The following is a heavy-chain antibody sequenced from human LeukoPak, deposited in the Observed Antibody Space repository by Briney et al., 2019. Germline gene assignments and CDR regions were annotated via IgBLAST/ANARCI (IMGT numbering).Heavy chain of an antibody. Sequence: SETLSLTCTVSGGSISSSSYYWGWIRQPPGKGLEWIGSIYYSGSTYYNPSLKSRVTISVDTSKNQFSLKLSSVTAADTAVYYCARDRNGFGELDWYFDLWGRGTLVTVSS. J-gene: IGHJ2*01. D-gene: IGHD3-10*01. CDR3: ARDRNGFGELDWYFDL. V-gene: IGHV4-39*07. CDR1: GGSISSSSYY. CDR2: IYYSGST.